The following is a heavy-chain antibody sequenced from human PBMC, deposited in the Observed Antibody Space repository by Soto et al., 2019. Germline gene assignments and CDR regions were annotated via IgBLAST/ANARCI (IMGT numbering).Heavy chain of an antibody. D-gene: IGHD5-18*01. J-gene: IGHJ6*01. CDR1: GFTFRTYW. Sequence: EVQLVESGGGLVQPGGSLRLSCGASGFTFRTYWLSWVRQVPGKGLEWVAKINQDGSEKNYVDSVKGRFTSYRDNAKNSLYLQMSSLTAEDTALYYCARDGSTSWYSYDYHGMDVWGQGTTVTVSS. CDR2: INQDGSEK. V-gene: IGHV3-7*05. CDR3: ARDGSTSWYSYDYHGMDV.